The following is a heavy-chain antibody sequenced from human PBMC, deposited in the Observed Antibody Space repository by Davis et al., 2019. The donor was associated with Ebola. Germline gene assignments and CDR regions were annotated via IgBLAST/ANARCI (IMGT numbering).Heavy chain of an antibody. CDR2: MYTSGST. CDR3: ARVDYWVNYYDSGAYYYYFDY. CDR1: GGSISSGSYY. Sequence: SETLSLTCTVSGGSISSGSYYWSWIRQPAGKGLEWIGHMYTSGSTNYNPSLKSRVTISADTSKNQFFLKLSSVTAADTAIYYCARVDYWVNYYDSGAYYYYFDYWGQGTLVTVSS. J-gene: IGHJ4*02. D-gene: IGHD3-22*01. V-gene: IGHV4-61*09.